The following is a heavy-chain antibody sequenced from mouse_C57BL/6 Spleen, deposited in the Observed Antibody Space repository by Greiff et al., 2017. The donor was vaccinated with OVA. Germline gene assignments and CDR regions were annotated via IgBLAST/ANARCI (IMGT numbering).Heavy chain of an antibody. CDR2: INPNYGTT. V-gene: IGHV1-39*01. Sequence: VQLKESGPELVKPGASVKISCKASGYSFTDYNMNWVKQSNGKSLEWIGVINPNYGTTSYNQKFKGKATLTVDQSSSTAYMQLNSLTSEDSAVYYCARETDYDYSYYFDYWGQGTTLTVSS. J-gene: IGHJ2*01. D-gene: IGHD2-4*01. CDR1: GYSFTDYN. CDR3: ARETDYDYSYYFDY.